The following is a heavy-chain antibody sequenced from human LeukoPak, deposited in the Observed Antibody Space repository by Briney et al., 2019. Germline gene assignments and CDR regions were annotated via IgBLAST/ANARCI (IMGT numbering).Heavy chain of an antibody. J-gene: IGHJ5*02. D-gene: IGHD1-26*01. V-gene: IGHV3-53*01. CDR3: ARDTHYLWFDP. CDR2: IYSGGST. CDR1: GFTVSSNY. Sequence: GGSLRLSCAASGFTVSSNYISWVRQAPGKGLEWVSVIYSGGSTYYADSVKGRFTISRDNSKNTLYLQMNSLRGEDTAVYYCARDTHYLWFDPWGQGTLVTVSS.